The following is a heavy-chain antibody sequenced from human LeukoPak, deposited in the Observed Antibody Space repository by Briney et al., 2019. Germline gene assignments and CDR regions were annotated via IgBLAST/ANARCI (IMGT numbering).Heavy chain of an antibody. D-gene: IGHD5-18*01. CDR2: IWYDGSND. V-gene: IGHV3-30*02. CDR3: AKDRGYSHGFDY. Sequence: GGSLRLSCAASGFTFSSYGMHWVRQAPGKGLEWVAVIWYDGSNDYYANSVKGRFTISRDNSKNTLYLQMNSLRAEDTAVYNCAKDRGYSHGFDYWGQGTLVTVSS. CDR1: GFTFSSYG. J-gene: IGHJ4*02.